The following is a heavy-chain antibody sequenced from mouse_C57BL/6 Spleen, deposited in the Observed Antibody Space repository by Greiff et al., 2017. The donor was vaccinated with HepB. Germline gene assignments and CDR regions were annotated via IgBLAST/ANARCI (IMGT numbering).Heavy chain of an antibody. D-gene: IGHD4-1*01. Sequence: VQLKESGPELVKPGASVKISCKASGYSFTGYYMNWVKQSPEKSLEWIGEINPSTGGTTYNQKFKAKATLTVDKSSSTAYIQLKSLTSEDSAVYYCATNYYAMDYWGQGTSVTVSS. J-gene: IGHJ4*01. CDR1: GYSFTGYY. CDR3: ATNYYAMDY. CDR2: INPSTGGT. V-gene: IGHV1-42*01.